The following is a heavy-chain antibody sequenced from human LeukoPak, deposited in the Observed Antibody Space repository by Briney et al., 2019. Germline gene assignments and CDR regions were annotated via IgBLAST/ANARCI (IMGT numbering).Heavy chain of an antibody. V-gene: IGHV3-30-3*01. J-gene: IGHJ4*02. D-gene: IGHD3-3*01. CDR1: GFTFSSYA. CDR3: ARDREQDDFWSGTLLFDY. CDR2: ISYDGSNK. Sequence: GRSLRLSCAASGFTFSSYAMHWVRQAPGKGLEWVAVISYDGSNKYYADSVKGRFTISRDNSKNTLYLQMNSLRDEDTAVYYCARDREQDDFWSGTLLFDYWGQGTLVTVSS.